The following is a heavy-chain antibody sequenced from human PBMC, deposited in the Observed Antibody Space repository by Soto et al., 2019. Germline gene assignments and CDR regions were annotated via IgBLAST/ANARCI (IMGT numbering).Heavy chain of an antibody. CDR1: GYTFTSYG. J-gene: IGHJ5*02. Sequence: QVQLVQSGAEVKKPGASVKVSCKASGYTFTSYGISWVRQAPGQGLEWMGWISAYNGNTNYAKKLQGRVTMTKDTSNSTAYTALMSLRSDGTAVYYFSSAWGYSYGFVAWGQGTLV. D-gene: IGHD5-18*01. CDR2: ISAYNGNT. V-gene: IGHV1-18*01. CDR3: SSAWGYSYGFVA.